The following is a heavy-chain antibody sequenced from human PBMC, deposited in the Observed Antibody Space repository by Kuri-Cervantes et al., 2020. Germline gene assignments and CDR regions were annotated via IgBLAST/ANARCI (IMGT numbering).Heavy chain of an antibody. V-gene: IGHV1-58*01. CDR3: AADYVDGTSYYYYGMDV. J-gene: IGHJ6*02. D-gene: IGHD6-19*01. CDR1: VFTFTSSA. Sequence: SVKVSCKASVFTFTSSAVQWVRQARGQRLEWRGWIVVGSGNTNYAQKFQERVTITRDMSTSTAYMELSSLRSEDTAVYSCAADYVDGTSYYYYGMDVWGQGTTVTVSS. CDR2: IVVGSGNT.